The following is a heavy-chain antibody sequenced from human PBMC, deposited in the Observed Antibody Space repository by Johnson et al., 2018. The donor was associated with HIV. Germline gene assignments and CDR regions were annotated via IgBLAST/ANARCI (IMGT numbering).Heavy chain of an antibody. CDR1: GFTFDDYG. CDR3: AKNHFDSRALEAFDS. Sequence: VQLVESGGGVVRPGGSLRLSCAASGFTFDDYGMSWVRQAPGKGLEWVSGINWNGGSTDYTDSVKGRFTISRDNSKNTLFLQMNSLRAEDTAAYFCAKNHFDSRALEAFDSWGQGTMVTVSS. V-gene: IGHV3-20*04. D-gene: IGHD3-22*01. J-gene: IGHJ3*02. CDR2: INWNGGST.